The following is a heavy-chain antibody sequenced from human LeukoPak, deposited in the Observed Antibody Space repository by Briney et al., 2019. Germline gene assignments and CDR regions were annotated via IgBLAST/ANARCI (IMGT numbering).Heavy chain of an antibody. V-gene: IGHV3-7*01. Sequence: TGGSLRLSCAASGFTFSSYWMSWVRQAPGKGLEWVANIKQDGSEKYYVDSVKGRFTISRDNAKNSLYLQMNSLRAEDTAVYYCARDYEYSGSQFDYWGQGTLVTVSS. CDR2: IKQDGSEK. CDR3: ARDYEYSGSQFDY. CDR1: GFTFSSYW. D-gene: IGHD1-26*01. J-gene: IGHJ4*02.